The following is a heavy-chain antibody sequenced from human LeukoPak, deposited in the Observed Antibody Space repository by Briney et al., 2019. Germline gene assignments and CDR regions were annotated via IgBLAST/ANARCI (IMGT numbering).Heavy chain of an antibody. CDR2: ISAYNGNT. CDR3: AREDYGDYSFDP. D-gene: IGHD4-17*01. Sequence: ASVKVSCKASGYTFTSYGISWVRQAPGQGLEWMGWISAYNGNTNYAQKLQGRATMTTDTSTSTAYMELRSLRSDDTAVYYCAREDYGDYSFDPWGQGTLVTVSS. V-gene: IGHV1-18*01. J-gene: IGHJ5*02. CDR1: GYTFTSYG.